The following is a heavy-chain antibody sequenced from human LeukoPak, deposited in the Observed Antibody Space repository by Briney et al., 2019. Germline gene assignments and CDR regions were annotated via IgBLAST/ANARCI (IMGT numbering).Heavy chain of an antibody. J-gene: IGHJ3*02. CDR2: ISSSSSYI. V-gene: IGHV3-21*01. D-gene: IGHD3-10*01. CDR3: ARVVTMVRGGKSWHAFDI. CDR1: GFTFSSYS. Sequence: GGSLRLSCAASGFTFSSYSMNWVRQAPGKGLEWVSSISSSSSYIYYADSVKGQFTISRDNAKNSLYLQMNSLRAEDTAVYYCARVVTMVRGGKSWHAFDIWGQGTMVTVSS.